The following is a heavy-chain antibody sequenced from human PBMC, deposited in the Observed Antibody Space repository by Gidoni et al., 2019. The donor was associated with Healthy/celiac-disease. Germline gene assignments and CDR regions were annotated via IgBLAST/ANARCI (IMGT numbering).Heavy chain of an antibody. CDR3: ARVSGGGNWFDP. Sequence: QVQLVQSGAAVKKPGASVKVSCKASGSTFTGYYMPWVRQAPGQGLEWMGRINPNSGGTNYAQKFQGRVTMTRDTSISTAYMELSRLRSDDTAVYYCARVSGGGNWFDPWGQGTLVTVSS. D-gene: IGHD1-1*01. J-gene: IGHJ5*02. V-gene: IGHV1-2*06. CDR1: GSTFTGYY. CDR2: INPNSGGT.